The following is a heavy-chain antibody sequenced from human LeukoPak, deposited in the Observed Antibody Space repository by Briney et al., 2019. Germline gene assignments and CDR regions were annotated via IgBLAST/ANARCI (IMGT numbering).Heavy chain of an antibody. CDR3: ARDLGYSSGWYRTNYFDY. Sequence: SETLSLTCTVSGGSISSYYWSWIRQPPGKGLEWIGYIYYSGSTNYNPSLKSRVTISVDTSKNQFALKRSSVTAADTAVYYCARDLGYSSGWYRTNYFDYWGQGTLVTVSS. CDR2: IYYSGST. D-gene: IGHD6-19*01. CDR1: GGSISSYY. V-gene: IGHV4-59*01. J-gene: IGHJ4*02.